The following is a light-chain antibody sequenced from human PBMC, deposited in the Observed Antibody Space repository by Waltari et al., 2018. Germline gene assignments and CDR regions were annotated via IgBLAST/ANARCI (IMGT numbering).Light chain of an antibody. CDR3: QQYNNWPYT. V-gene: IGKV3-15*01. Sequence: EIVMTQSPATLSVSPGERATLSCRASQSVSSNLAWYQQKPGQAPRLLIDGASTRATGIPARFSGSGSGKEFTLTISSMQSEDFAVYYCQQYNNWPYTFGQGTKLEIK. CDR1: QSVSSN. CDR2: GAS. J-gene: IGKJ2*01.